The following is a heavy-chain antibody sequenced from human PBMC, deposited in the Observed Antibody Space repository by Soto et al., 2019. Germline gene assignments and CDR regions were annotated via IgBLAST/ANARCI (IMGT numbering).Heavy chain of an antibody. Sequence: PGGSLRLSYAASGFTLSGYSMNWVRQAPGKGLEWVSYISSSSTIYYADSVKGRFTISRDNAKNSLYLQMNSLRAEDTAVYYCARANYYGSPGDFDYWGQGTLVTVS. CDR1: GFTLSGYS. V-gene: IGHV3-48*01. CDR2: ISSSSTI. D-gene: IGHD3-10*01. J-gene: IGHJ4*02. CDR3: ARANYYGSPGDFDY.